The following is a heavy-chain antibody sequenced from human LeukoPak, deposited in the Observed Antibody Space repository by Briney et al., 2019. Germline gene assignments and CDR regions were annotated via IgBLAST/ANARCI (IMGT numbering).Heavy chain of an antibody. J-gene: IGHJ4*02. V-gene: IGHV3-30*01. CDR2: ISYDGSNK. Sequence: PGGSLRLSCAASGFTFSSYAMHWVRQAPGKGLEWVAVISYDGSNKYYADSVKGRFTISRDNSKNTLYLQMNSLRAEGTAVYYCARGNSSGHFDYWGQGTLVTVSS. D-gene: IGHD6-6*01. CDR1: GFTFSSYA. CDR3: ARGNSSGHFDY.